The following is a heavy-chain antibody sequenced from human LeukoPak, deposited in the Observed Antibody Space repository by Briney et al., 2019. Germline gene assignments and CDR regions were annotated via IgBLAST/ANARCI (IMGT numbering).Heavy chain of an antibody. J-gene: IGHJ3*02. CDR3: ATETGAFDI. CDR1: GFTFDSSW. V-gene: IGHV3-74*01. Sequence: PGGSLRLSCVASGFTFDSSWMHWVRQAPGKGLVWVSRIDSDGTLTSYADSLKGRFTISRDNARNTLDLQMNSLRAEDTAVYYCATETGAFDIWGQGTMVTVSS. CDR2: IDSDGTLT.